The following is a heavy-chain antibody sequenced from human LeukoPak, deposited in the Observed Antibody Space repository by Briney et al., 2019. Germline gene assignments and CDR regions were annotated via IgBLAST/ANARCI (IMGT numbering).Heavy chain of an antibody. CDR2: ISGSGDTT. J-gene: IGHJ4*02. CDR1: GFTFSSYA. CDR3: AKSRGESRGASNY. Sequence: PGGSLRLSCAASGFTFSSYAMNWVRQAPGKGLEWVSFISGSGDTTYYADSVKGRFTISRDNSKNTLYLQMNSLGAEDTAVYYCAKSRGESRGASNYWGQGTLVTVSS. D-gene: IGHD1-26*01. V-gene: IGHV3-23*01.